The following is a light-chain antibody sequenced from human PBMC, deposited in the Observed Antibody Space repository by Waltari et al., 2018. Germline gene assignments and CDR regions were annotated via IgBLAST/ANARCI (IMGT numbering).Light chain of an antibody. V-gene: IGLV2-14*01. CDR3: SSYTTSSTVV. CDR1: SSDVGGYNY. CDR2: EVS. Sequence: QSALTQPASVSGSPGQSITISCTGTSSDVGGYNYVSWYQQHPGKAPKLMIYEVSNRPSGLSNRFPGSKSGNTAALTSSGLQAEDEADYYCSSYTTSSTVVFGGGTKLTVL. J-gene: IGLJ3*02.